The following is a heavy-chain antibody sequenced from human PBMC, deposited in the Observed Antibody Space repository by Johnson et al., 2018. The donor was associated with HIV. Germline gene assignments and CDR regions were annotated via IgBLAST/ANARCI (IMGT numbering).Heavy chain of an antibody. CDR2: ISYDGSNK. J-gene: IGHJ3*02. CDR1: GFTISSNY. V-gene: IGHV3-30*18. Sequence: QVQLVESGGGVVQPRRSLRLSCAASGFTISSNYMSWVRQAPGKGLEWVAVISYDGSNKYYADSVKGRFTISRDNSKNTLYLQMNSLRAEDTAVYYCAKDRGYGGNLDAFDIWGQGTMVTVSS. D-gene: IGHD4-23*01. CDR3: AKDRGYGGNLDAFDI.